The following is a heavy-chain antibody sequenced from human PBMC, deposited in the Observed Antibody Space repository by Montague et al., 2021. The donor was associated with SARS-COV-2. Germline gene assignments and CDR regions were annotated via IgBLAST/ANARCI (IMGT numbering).Heavy chain of an antibody. D-gene: IGHD6-6*01. J-gene: IGHJ4*02. CDR1: GGSITGFY. Sequence: SETLSLTCAVSGGSITGFYWSWVRQPAGKGLEWLGCVNTSGSTNSSPSLRSRVTMSVDTSKNQFSLNLNSVTAADTAIYYCARTPTRPLSLDSWGQGTLVTVSS. V-gene: IGHV4-59*10. CDR2: VNTSGST. CDR3: ARTPTRPLSLDS.